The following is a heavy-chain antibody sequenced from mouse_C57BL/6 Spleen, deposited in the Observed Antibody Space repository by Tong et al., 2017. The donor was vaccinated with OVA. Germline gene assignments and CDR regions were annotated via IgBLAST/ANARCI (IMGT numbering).Heavy chain of an antibody. Sequence: VQLQESGPELVKPGASVKISCKASGYSFTSYYIHWVKQRHGQGLEWIGWIYPGSGNTKYNEKFKGKATLTADTSSSTAYMQLSSLTSEDSAVYYCASQDSSGYVPFAYWGQGTLVTVSA. CDR1: GYSFTSYY. V-gene: IGHV1-66*01. D-gene: IGHD3-2*02. CDR2: IYPGSGNT. CDR3: ASQDSSGYVPFAY. J-gene: IGHJ3*01.